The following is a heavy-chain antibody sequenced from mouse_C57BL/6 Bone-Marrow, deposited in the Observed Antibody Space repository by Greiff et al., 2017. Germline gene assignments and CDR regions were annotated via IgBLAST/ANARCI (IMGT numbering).Heavy chain of an antibody. V-gene: IGHV1-64*01. Sequence: QVQLQQPGAELVKPGASVKLSCKASGYTFTSYWMHWVKQRPGQGLEWIGMIHPNSGSTNYNEKFKSKATLTVDKSSSTAYMQLSSLTSEDSAVYYCASGPLMVTYYYAMDYWGQGTSDTVSS. CDR1: GYTFTSYW. D-gene: IGHD2-2*01. CDR3: ASGPLMVTYYYAMDY. J-gene: IGHJ4*01. CDR2: IHPNSGST.